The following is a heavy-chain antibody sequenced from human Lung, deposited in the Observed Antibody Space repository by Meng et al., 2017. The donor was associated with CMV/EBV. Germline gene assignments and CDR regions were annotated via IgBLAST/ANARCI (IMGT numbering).Heavy chain of an antibody. CDR2: IRNDESDK. J-gene: IGHJ4*02. Sequence: QVQVVGCGGGVVQPGGSLRLSCAASGFTFSSYGMHWVRQAPGKGPEWVAFIRNDESDKYYGDSVKGRFTISRDTSKNTVDLQMNSLRTEDTAVYYCAKDDPVFHYWGQGTLVTVSS. CDR3: AKDDPVFHY. V-gene: IGHV3-30*02. CDR1: GFTFSSYG.